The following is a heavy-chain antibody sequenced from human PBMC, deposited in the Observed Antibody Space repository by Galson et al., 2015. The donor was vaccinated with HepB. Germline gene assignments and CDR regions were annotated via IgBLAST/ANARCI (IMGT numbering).Heavy chain of an antibody. D-gene: IGHD6-19*01. J-gene: IGHJ4*02. V-gene: IGHV3-30*18. CDR1: GFTSSSYG. Sequence: SLRLSCAASGFTSSSYGMHWVRQAPGKGLEWVAVISYDGSNKYYADSVKGRFTISRDNSKNTLYLQMNSLRAEDTAVYYCAKFLPGGLGWGQGTLVTVSS. CDR2: ISYDGSNK. CDR3: AKFLPGGLG.